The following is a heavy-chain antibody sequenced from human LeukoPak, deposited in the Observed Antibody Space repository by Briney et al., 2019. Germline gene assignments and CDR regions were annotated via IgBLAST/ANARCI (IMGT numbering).Heavy chain of an antibody. V-gene: IGHV3-48*03. CDR2: ISSSGSTI. Sequence: PGGSLRLSCAASGFTFSSYEMNWVRQAPGKVLEWVSYISSSGSTIYYADSVKGRFTISRDNAKNSLDLQMNSLRVEDTAVYFCARDASDHVWGTYPYFFDNWGQGVLVTVSS. J-gene: IGHJ4*02. CDR3: ARDASDHVWGTYPYFFDN. D-gene: IGHD3-16*01. CDR1: GFTFSSYE.